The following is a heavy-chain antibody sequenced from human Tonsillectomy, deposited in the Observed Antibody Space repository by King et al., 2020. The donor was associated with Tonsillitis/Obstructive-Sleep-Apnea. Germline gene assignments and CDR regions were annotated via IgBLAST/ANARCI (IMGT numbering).Heavy chain of an antibody. CDR2: INGNGGST. D-gene: IGHD1-26*01. Sequence: VQLVESGGGLVQPGGSLRLSCAVSGFTFSSFLMHWVRQAPGKGLVWVSRINGNGGSTSYADSVRGRFTISRGNAENTPYLQMSSLRAEDTAVYYCARGSAVSFDYWGQGTLVTVSS. V-gene: IGHV3-74*01. CDR3: ARGSAVSFDY. CDR1: GFTFSSFL. J-gene: IGHJ4*02.